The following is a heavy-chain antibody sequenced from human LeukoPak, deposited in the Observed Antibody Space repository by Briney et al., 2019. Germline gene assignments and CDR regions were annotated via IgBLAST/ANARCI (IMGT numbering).Heavy chain of an antibody. D-gene: IGHD3-3*01. J-gene: IGHJ4*02. CDR2: ISPSGNT. Sequence: SETLSLTCTVSGGSTSSGNYYWGWIRQPPGKGLEWIGGISPSGNTYYNLSLKSRITISIDTSKNHFSLKLSSVSAADTAVYYCARLGAGPTYYDFWSGYSSFYFDYWGQGTLVTVSS. V-gene: IGHV4-39*02. CDR3: ARLGAGPTYYDFWSGYSSFYFDY. CDR1: GGSTSSGNYY.